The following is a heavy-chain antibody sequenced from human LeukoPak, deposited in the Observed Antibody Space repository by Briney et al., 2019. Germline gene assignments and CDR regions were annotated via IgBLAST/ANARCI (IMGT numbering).Heavy chain of an antibody. V-gene: IGHV3-48*03. CDR3: AELGITMIGGV. Sequence: GGSLRLSCAASRFTFSSYAMSWVRQAPGKGLEWVSYISSSGSTIYYADSVRGRFTISRDNAKNSLYLQMNSLRAEDTAVYYCAELGITMIGGVWGKGTTVTISS. CDR1: RFTFSSYA. J-gene: IGHJ6*04. CDR2: ISSSGSTI. D-gene: IGHD3-10*02.